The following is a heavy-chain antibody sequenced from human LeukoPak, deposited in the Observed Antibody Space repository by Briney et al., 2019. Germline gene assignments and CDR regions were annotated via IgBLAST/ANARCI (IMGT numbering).Heavy chain of an antibody. CDR1: GFTFSSYS. CDR3: AKGTRRDGYRVFDY. Sequence: GGSLRLSCAASGFTFSSYSMNWVRQAPGKGLEWVSAISGSGGSTYYADSVKGRFTISRDNSKNTLYLQMNSLRAEDTAVYYCAKGTRRDGYRVFDYWGQGTLVTVSS. J-gene: IGHJ4*02. V-gene: IGHV3-23*01. D-gene: IGHD5-24*01. CDR2: ISGSGGST.